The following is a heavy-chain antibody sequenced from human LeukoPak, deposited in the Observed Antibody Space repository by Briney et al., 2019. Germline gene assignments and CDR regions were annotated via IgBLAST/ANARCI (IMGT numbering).Heavy chain of an antibody. CDR3: ARDSGSGYYEMAY. V-gene: IGHV1-69*13. J-gene: IGHJ4*02. CDR1: GGTFSSYA. CDR2: IIPIFGTA. D-gene: IGHD3-22*01. Sequence: ASVKVSCKASGGTFSSYAISWVRQAPGQGLEWMGGIIPIFGTANYAQKFQGRVTITADESTSTAYMELSSLRSEDTAVYYCARDSGSGYYEMAYWGQGTLVTVSS.